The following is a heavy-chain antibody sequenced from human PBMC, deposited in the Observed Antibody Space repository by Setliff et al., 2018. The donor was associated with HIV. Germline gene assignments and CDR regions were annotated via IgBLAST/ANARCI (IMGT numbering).Heavy chain of an antibody. V-gene: IGHV1-3*01. D-gene: IGHD6-19*01. CDR2: LNARSGNT. CDR1: GYSFSSYP. Sequence: ASVKVSCKASGYSFSSYPMHWVRHAPGQGLEWMGWLNARSGNTRYSQKFQGRVTMTRDTSASTAHMELNSLTSEDTAVYYCVRDGDPVAALFESWGQGTLVTVSS. CDR3: VRDGDPVAALFES. J-gene: IGHJ4*02.